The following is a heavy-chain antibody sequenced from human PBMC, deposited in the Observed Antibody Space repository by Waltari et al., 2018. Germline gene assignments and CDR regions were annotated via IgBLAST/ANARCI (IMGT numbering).Heavy chain of an antibody. Sequence: QEQLVQSGAEVKKPGASVKVSCKTSGYIFSGNYLKWLRQAPGQGLEWVGWINPNSGGTNYAHRFQVRVTLTRDTSISTAYMELHNLRSDDTAVYYWARKDGIELPNWGQGTLVTVSS. V-gene: IGHV1-2*07. D-gene: IGHD1-7*01. J-gene: IGHJ4*02. CDR1: GYIFSGNY. CDR3: ARKDGIELPN. CDR2: INPNSGGT.